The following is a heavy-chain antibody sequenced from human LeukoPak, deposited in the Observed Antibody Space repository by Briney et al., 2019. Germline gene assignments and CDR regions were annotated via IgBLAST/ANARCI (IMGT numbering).Heavy chain of an antibody. V-gene: IGHV3-21*01. J-gene: IGHJ4*02. CDR1: RFTLCNYW. CDR2: ISGGGGST. Sequence: GGSLTLSCAPSRFTLCNYWTSWVRQAPEKGRGWVSSISGGGGSTYYTDSVKGRFTISRDKAKNSLYLQRNSVGAEDTAVYYCATLTGYYNVAVDYWGQGALVTVSS. D-gene: IGHD3-9*01. CDR3: ATLTGYYNVAVDY.